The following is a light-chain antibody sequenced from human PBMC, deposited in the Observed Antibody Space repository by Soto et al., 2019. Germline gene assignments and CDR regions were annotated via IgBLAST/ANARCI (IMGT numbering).Light chain of an antibody. CDR3: CSYAGSYTHV. V-gene: IGLV2-11*01. Sequence: QSALTQPRSVSGAPGQSVTSSCTGTSSDVGTYTYVSWYQQHPGKAPKLIIYDVIKRPSGVPDRFSGSKSGNTASLTISGLQDEDEAYYYCCSYAGSYTHVFGTGAKLTV. CDR1: SSDVGTYTY. J-gene: IGLJ1*01. CDR2: DVI.